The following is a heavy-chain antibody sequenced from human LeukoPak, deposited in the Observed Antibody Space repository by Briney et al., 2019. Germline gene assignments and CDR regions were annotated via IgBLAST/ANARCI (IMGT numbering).Heavy chain of an antibody. V-gene: IGHV4-34*01. J-gene: IGHJ4*02. CDR1: GFTFSSYW. CDR3: ARDAGVRIAAAGYFDY. D-gene: IGHD6-13*01. Sequence: GSLRLSCAASGFTFSSYWMSWVRQPPGKGLEWIGEINHSGSTNYNPSLKSRVTISVDTSKNQFSLRLSSVTAADTAVYYCARDAGVRIAAAGYFDYWGQGTLVTVSS. CDR2: INHSGST.